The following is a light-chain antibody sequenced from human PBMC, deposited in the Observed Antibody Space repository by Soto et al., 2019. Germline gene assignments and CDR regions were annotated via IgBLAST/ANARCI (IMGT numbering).Light chain of an antibody. CDR3: QQYGSSSPWT. CDR1: QSVGSW. Sequence: DIQVTQSPSTLSASVGDRVTITCRASQSVGSWLAWYQQKPGKAPKLLIYKASSLESGVPSRFSGSGSGTEFSLTISSLQPDDFASYHCQQYGSSSPWTFGQGTKVEIK. CDR2: KAS. J-gene: IGKJ1*01. V-gene: IGKV1-5*03.